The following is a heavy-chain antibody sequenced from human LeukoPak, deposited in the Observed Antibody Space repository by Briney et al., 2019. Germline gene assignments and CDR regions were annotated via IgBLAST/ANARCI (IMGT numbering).Heavy chain of an antibody. CDR3: ARGKWLATY. CDR1: GGSISSNSYY. J-gene: IGHJ4*02. CDR2: IYYSGST. V-gene: IGHV4-39*07. D-gene: IGHD5-12*01. Sequence: SETLSLTCAVSGGSISSNSYYWGWIRQPPGKGLEWIGSIYYSGSTYYNPSLKSRVTISVDTSKNQFSLKLSSVTAADTAVYYCARGKWLATYWGQGTLVTVSS.